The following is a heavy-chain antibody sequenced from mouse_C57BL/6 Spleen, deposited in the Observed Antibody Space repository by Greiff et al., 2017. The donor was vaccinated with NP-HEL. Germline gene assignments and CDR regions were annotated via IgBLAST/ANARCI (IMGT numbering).Heavy chain of an antibody. CDR1: GFTFSDAW. Sequence: DVMLVESGGGLVQPGGSMKLSCAASGFTFSDAWMDWVRQSPEKGLEWVAEIRNKANNHATYYAESVKGRFTISRDDSKSSVYLQMNSLRAEDTGIYYCTRDSSGLAWFAYWGQGTLVTVSA. J-gene: IGHJ3*01. CDR3: TRDSSGLAWFAY. D-gene: IGHD3-2*02. V-gene: IGHV6-6*01. CDR2: IRNKANNHAT.